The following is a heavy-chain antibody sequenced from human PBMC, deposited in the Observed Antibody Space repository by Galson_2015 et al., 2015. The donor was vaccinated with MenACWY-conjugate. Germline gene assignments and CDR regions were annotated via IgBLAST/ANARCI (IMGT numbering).Heavy chain of an antibody. CDR1: GFTFSNYA. Sequence: SLRLSCAASGFTFSNYAMNWVRQAPGKGLEWVSALSGSGTSTYYADSVKGRFTISRDNSKNTLYLQMDSLRAEDTAVYYCARAAGYSGSWYRDYWGQGTLVTVSS. D-gene: IGHD6-13*01. CDR3: ARAAGYSGSWYRDY. V-gene: IGHV3-23*01. J-gene: IGHJ4*02. CDR2: LSGSGTST.